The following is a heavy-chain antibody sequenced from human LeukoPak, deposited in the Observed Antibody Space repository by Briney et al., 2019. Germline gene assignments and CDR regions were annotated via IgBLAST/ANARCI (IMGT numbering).Heavy chain of an antibody. CDR3: TTLSLIGATTLDY. Sequence: GGSLRLSCAASGFTFSNAWMSWVRQAPGKGLEGVGRIKSKTDGGTTDYAAPVKGRFTISRDDSKNTLYLQMNSLKTEDTAVYYCTTLSLIGATTLDYWGQGTLVTVSS. CDR1: GFTFSNAW. J-gene: IGHJ4*02. CDR2: IKSKTDGGTT. D-gene: IGHD1-26*01. V-gene: IGHV3-15*01.